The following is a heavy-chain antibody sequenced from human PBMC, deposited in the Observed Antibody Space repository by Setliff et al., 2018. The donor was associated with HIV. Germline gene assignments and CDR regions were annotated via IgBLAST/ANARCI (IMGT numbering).Heavy chain of an antibody. D-gene: IGHD3-22*01. CDR3: ARWVTTPTKDAFDI. Sequence: SETLSLTCTVSGGSISNGYYYWVWIRQPPGKGLEWIGGIFYTGSAHYNPSLKSRVTISVDTSRNQFSMKLSSVTAADTTMYYCARWVTTPTKDAFDIWGQGTVVTVSS. CDR1: GGSISNGYYY. V-gene: IGHV4-39*01. CDR2: IFYTGSA. J-gene: IGHJ3*02.